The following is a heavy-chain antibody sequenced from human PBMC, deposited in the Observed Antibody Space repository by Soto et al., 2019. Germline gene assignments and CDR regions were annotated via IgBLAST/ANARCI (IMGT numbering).Heavy chain of an antibody. V-gene: IGHV1-69*01. J-gene: IGHJ6*02. CDR1: GGTFSSYA. CDR2: IIPIFGTA. Sequence: QVQLVQSGAEVKKPGSSVKVSCKASGGTFSSYAISWVRQAPGQGLEWMGGIIPIFGTANYAQKFQGRVTITADESTSPAYMELSSLRSEDTAVYYCARDRRYFDWLLYLYYYYYGMDVWGQGTTVTVSS. D-gene: IGHD3-9*01. CDR3: ARDRRYFDWLLYLYYYYYGMDV.